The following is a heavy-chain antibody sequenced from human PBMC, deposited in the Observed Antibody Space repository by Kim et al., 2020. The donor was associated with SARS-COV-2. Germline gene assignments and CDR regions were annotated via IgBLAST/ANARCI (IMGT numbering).Heavy chain of an antibody. CDR2: ISHDGAT. CDR1: GDSMVFYY. D-gene: IGHD3-16*01. Sequence: SETLSLTCSVSGDSMVFYYVGWIRQSPGKGLEWMGYISHDGATEYNPSLRSRLTLSVDASMTQFSLSLRSATAPDTAIYYCARHPSRLGRFFHLEEWGRGTLVTVSS. J-gene: IGHJ4*02. CDR3: ARHPSRLGRFFHLEE. V-gene: IGHV4-59*08.